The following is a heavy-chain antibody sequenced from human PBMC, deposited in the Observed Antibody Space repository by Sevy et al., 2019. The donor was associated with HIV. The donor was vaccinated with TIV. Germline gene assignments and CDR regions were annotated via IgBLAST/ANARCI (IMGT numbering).Heavy chain of an antibody. J-gene: IGHJ6*02. Sequence: GGSLRLSGAASGFTFSSYAMSWVRQAPGKGLEWVSAISGSGGSTYYADSVKGRFTISRDNSKNTLYLQMNSLRAEDTAVYYCARVPAAYYGMDVWGQGTTVTVSS. CDR1: GFTFSSYA. CDR2: ISGSGGST. V-gene: IGHV3-23*01. CDR3: ARVPAAYYGMDV. D-gene: IGHD2-2*01.